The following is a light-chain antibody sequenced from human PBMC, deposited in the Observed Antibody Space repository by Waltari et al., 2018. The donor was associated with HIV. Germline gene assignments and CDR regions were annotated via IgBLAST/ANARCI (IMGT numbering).Light chain of an antibody. J-gene: IGLJ2*01. CDR3: AAWDANLNGRL. CDR2: SNN. Sequence: QSVLTQSPSASGTPGQRVTISCSGSISNIGGNTVSWYQHLPGTAPKLPIYSNNQRPSGVPDRFSGSKSGTSASLAISGLQSEDEADYYCAAWDANLNGRLFGGGTKLTVL. CDR1: ISNIGGNT. V-gene: IGLV1-44*01.